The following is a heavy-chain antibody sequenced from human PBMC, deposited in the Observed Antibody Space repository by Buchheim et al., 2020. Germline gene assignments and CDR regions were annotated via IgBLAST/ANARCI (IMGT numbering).Heavy chain of an antibody. D-gene: IGHD3-3*01. J-gene: IGHJ4*02. Sequence: EVQLVESGGGLVQPGRSLRLSCTASGFTFGDYAMSWVRQAPGKGLEWVGFIRSKAYGGTTEYAASVKGRFTISRDDSKSIAYLQMNSLKTEDTAVYYCTRKCVVAESITIFGVVNCGLDYWGQGTL. CDR1: GFTFGDYA. CDR3: TRKCVVAESITIFGVVNCGLDY. CDR2: IRSKAYGGTT. V-gene: IGHV3-49*04.